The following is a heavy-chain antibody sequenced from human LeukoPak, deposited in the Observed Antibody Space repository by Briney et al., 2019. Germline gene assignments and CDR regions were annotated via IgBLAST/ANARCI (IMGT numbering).Heavy chain of an antibody. J-gene: IGHJ6*02. D-gene: IGHD6-6*01. CDR3: VAYSSASPLYYYGMDV. CDR1: GGSISSYY. Sequence: PSETLSLTCTVSGGSISSYYSSWIRHPPGKGLGWIGYIHYSGRTNCNHTLKSRVTISVDTSKNQFFLKLSSVTAADTAVYYCVAYSSASPLYYYGMDVWGQGTTVTVSS. CDR2: IHYSGRT. V-gene: IGHV4-59*01.